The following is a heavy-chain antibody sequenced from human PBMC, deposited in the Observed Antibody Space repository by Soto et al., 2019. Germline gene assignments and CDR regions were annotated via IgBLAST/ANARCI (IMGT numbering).Heavy chain of an antibody. CDR2: INQGDADT. V-gene: IGHV5-51*01. Sequence: PGESRKISCKGSGYSFTSSWIGWVRQMTGKGREWMVIINQGDADTRNNTYPQGRVTNSADKSNSTAYMQWSSLKASDTAMYYCARQGAGGLFDYWGQGTLVTVSS. J-gene: IGHJ4*02. CDR1: GYSFTSSW. D-gene: IGHD2-15*01. CDR3: ARQGAGGLFDY.